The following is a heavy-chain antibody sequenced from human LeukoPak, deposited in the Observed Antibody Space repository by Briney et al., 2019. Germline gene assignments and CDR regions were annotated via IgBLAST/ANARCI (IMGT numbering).Heavy chain of an antibody. CDR3: ARDEGPRYYYGSGSYYNRGWFDP. D-gene: IGHD3-10*01. CDR1: GYTFTSYS. J-gene: IGHJ5*02. Sequence: ASVKVSCKASGYTFTSYSMHWVRQAPGQGLEWMGIINPSGGSTSYAQKFQGRVTMTRDTSTSTVYMELSSLRSEDTAVYYCARDEGPRYYYGSGSYYNRGWFDPWGQGTLVTVSS. V-gene: IGHV1-46*01. CDR2: INPSGGST.